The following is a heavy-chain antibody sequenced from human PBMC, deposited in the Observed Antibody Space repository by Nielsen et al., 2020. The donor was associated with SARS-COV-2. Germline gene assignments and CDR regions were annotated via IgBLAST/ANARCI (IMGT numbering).Heavy chain of an antibody. CDR3: ARATYGMDV. CDR2: ITGGGRTI. Sequence: GGSLRLSCAASGFSLSDYYMTWIRQAPGKGLEWVSYITGGGRTIFYADSLKGRFTISRDNDKNSLFLQINSLRAEDTAVYYCARATYGMDVWGQGTTVTVSS. J-gene: IGHJ6*02. V-gene: IGHV3-11*01. CDR1: GFSLSDYY.